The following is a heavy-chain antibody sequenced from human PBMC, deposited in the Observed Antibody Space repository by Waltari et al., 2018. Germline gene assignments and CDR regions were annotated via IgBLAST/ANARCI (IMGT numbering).Heavy chain of an antibody. CDR3: ARALYSSSWLHDAFDI. Sequence: QLQLQESGPGLVKPSETLSLTCTVSGGSISSSRYYWGWIRQPPGKGLEWIGSIYYSGSTYYNPSLKSRVTISVDTSKNQFSLKLSSVTAADTAVYYCARALYSSSWLHDAFDIWGQGTMVTVSS. D-gene: IGHD6-13*01. CDR2: IYYSGST. CDR1: GGSISSSRYY. J-gene: IGHJ3*02. V-gene: IGHV4-39*07.